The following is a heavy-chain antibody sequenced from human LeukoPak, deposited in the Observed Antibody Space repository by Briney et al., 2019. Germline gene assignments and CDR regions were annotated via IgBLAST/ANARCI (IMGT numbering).Heavy chain of an antibody. V-gene: IGHV3-23*01. CDR3: ATVLRYFDWPPFDY. CDR2: ISGSGGST. J-gene: IGHJ4*02. Sequence: GGSLRLSCAASGFTFSSYEMNWVRQAPGKALEWVSAISGSGGSTYYADSVKGRFTISRDNSKNTLYLPMNSLRAEDTAVYYCATVLRYFDWPPFDYWGQGTLVTVSS. D-gene: IGHD3-9*01. CDR1: GFTFSSYE.